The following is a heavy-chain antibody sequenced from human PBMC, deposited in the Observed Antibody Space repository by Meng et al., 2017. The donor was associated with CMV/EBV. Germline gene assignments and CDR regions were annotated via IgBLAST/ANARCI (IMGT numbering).Heavy chain of an antibody. CDR3: ASAGCSSTSCHKGDAFDI. D-gene: IGHD2-2*01. CDR2: INPSGGST. Sequence: SVKVSCKASGYTFTSYYMHWVRQAPGQGLEWMGIINPSGGSTSYAQKFQGRVTMTRDTSTSTVYMELSSLRSEDTAVYYCASAGCSSTSCHKGDAFDIWGQGTMVTVSS. V-gene: IGHV1-46*01. CDR1: GYTFTSYY. J-gene: IGHJ3*02.